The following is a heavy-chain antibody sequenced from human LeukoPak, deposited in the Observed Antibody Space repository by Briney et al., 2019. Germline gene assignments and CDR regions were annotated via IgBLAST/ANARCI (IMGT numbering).Heavy chain of an antibody. CDR1: GYTFTSYD. J-gene: IGHJ5*02. V-gene: IGHV1-8*03. CDR2: MNPNSGNT. D-gene: IGHD5-12*01. CDR3: ARVLRFNAGFDP. Sequence: ASVKVSCKASGYTFTSYDINWVRQATGQGLEWMGWMNPNSGNTGYAQKFQGRGTITRNTSISTAYMDLSSLRSEDTAVYYCARVLRFNAGFDPWGQGPLVTVSS.